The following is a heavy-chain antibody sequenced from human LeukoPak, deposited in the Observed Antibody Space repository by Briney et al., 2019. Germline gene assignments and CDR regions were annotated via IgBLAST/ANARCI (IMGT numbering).Heavy chain of an antibody. V-gene: IGHV1-2*02. CDR1: GYTFTGYY. CDR3: AKDLTYRISRLVEYCSSTSCYMEGAFDI. CDR2: INPNSGGT. D-gene: IGHD2-2*02. J-gene: IGHJ3*02. Sequence: ASVKVSCKASGYTFTGYYMHWVRQAPGQGLEWMGWINPNSGGTNYAQKLQGRVTMTRDTSISTAYMELSRLRSDDTAVYYCAKDLTYRISRLVEYCSSTSCYMEGAFDIWGQGTMVTVSS.